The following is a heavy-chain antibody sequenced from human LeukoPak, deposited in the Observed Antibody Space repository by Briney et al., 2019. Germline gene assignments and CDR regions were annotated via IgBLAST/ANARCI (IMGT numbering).Heavy chain of an antibody. V-gene: IGHV3-23*01. D-gene: IGHD4-11*01. CDR2: ISGSGGST. CDR1: GFTFSSYA. Sequence: GGSLRLSCAASGFTFSSYAMSWVRQAPGKGLEWVSAISGSGGSTYCADSVKGRFTISRDNSKNTLYLQMNSLRAEDTAVYYCAKDLGSEPTVTTVGGYYYYYGMDVWGQGTTVTVSS. J-gene: IGHJ6*02. CDR3: AKDLGSEPTVTTVGGYYYYYGMDV.